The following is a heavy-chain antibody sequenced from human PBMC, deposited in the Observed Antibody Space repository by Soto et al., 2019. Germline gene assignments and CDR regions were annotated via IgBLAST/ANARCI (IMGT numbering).Heavy chain of an antibody. V-gene: IGHV6-1*01. J-gene: IGHJ4*02. CDR3: ARLGYSSGWSLFDN. CDR1: GDSASSNSAA. D-gene: IGHD6-19*01. CDR2: TYYRSKWYN. Sequence: PSQPLSLTCAISGDSASSNSAAWNWIRQSPSRGLEWLGRTYYRSKWYNDYAVSVKSRITINPDTSKNQFSLKLSSVTAADTAVYYCARLGYSSGWSLFDNWGQGTLVTVSS.